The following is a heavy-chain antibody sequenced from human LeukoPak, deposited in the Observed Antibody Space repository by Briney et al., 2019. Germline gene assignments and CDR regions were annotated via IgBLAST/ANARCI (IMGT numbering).Heavy chain of an antibody. V-gene: IGHV3-21*01. Sequence: GGSLRLPCAASGFTFSSYSMNWVRQAPGKGLEWVSSISSSSSYIYYADSVKGRFTISRDNAKNSLYLQMNSLRAEDTAVYYCAGLSITMVRGATRGPNHDYWGQGTLVTVSS. J-gene: IGHJ4*02. CDR3: AGLSITMVRGATRGPNHDY. CDR2: ISSSSSYI. D-gene: IGHD3-10*01. CDR1: GFTFSSYS.